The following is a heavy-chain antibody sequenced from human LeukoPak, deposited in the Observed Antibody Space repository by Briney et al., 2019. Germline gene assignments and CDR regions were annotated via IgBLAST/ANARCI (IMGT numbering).Heavy chain of an antibody. CDR1: GFTFSSYG. J-gene: IGHJ4*02. Sequence: GGSLRLSCAASGFTFSSYGMHWVRQAPGKGLEWVAVIWYDGSNKYYADSVKGRFTNSRDNSKNTLYLQMNSLRAEDTAVYYCARGKPYYYDSSGFQSLDYWGQGTLVTVSS. CDR2: IWYDGSNK. CDR3: ARGKPYYYDSSGFQSLDY. D-gene: IGHD3-22*01. V-gene: IGHV3-33*01.